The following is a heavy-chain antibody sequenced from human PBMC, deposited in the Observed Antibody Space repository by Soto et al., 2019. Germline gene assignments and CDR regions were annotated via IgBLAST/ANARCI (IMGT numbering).Heavy chain of an antibody. J-gene: IGHJ4*02. CDR3: ARSFYYDSSVDY. CDR2: ISSSGSTI. D-gene: IGHD3-22*01. CDR1: GFTFSSYE. Sequence: EVQLVESGGGLVQPGGSLRLSCAASGFTFSSYEMNWVRQAPGKGLEWVSYISSSGSTIYYADSVKGRFTISRDNAKNSLYLQMNSLRAEDTAVYYCARSFYYDSSVDYWGQGTLVTVSS. V-gene: IGHV3-48*03.